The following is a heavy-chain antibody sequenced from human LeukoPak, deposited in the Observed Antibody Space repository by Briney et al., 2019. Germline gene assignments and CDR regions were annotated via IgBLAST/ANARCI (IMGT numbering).Heavy chain of an antibody. V-gene: IGHV1-8*01. D-gene: IGHD3-22*01. CDR1: GYTFPSYD. J-gene: IGHJ6*03. CDR3: ARGIRQRITMIVVAWGYYYYYMDV. CDR2: MNPNSGNT. Sequence: GASVKVSCKASGYTFPSYDINWVRQATGQGLEWMGWMNPNSGNTDYAQKFQGRVTMTRNTSISTAYMELSSLRSDDTAVYYCARGIRQRITMIVVAWGYYYYYMDVWGKETTVTISS.